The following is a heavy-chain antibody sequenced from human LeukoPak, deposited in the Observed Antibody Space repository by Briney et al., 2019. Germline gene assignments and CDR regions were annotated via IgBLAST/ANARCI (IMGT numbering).Heavy chain of an antibody. CDR2: TYYRSKWYN. D-gene: IGHD1-26*01. Sequence: SQTLSLTCDISGDSVSSNSAAWNWIRQSPSRGLEWLGRTYYRSKWYNDYAISVKSRITINPDTPTNQFSLQLNSVTPEDTAVYYCAREGSVRGYFQHWGQGTLVTVSS. CDR3: AREGSVRGYFQH. CDR1: GDSVSSNSAA. J-gene: IGHJ1*01. V-gene: IGHV6-1*01.